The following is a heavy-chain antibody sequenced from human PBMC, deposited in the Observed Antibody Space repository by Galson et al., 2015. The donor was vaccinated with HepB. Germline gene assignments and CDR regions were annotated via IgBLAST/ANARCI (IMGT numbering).Heavy chain of an antibody. V-gene: IGHV1-69*13. CDR3: ASRLETYYDFWSGYSAFDI. Sequence: SVKVSCKASGGTFSSYAISWVRQAPGQGLEWMGGIIPIFGTANYAQKFQGRVTITADESTSTAYMELSSLRSEDTAVYYCASRLETYYDFWSGYSAFDIWGQGTMVTVSS. CDR2: IIPIFGTA. CDR1: GGTFSSYA. D-gene: IGHD3-3*01. J-gene: IGHJ3*02.